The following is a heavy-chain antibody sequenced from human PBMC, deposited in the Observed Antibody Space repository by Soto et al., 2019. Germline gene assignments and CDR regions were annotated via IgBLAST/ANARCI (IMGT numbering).Heavy chain of an antibody. V-gene: IGHV4-4*02. CDR1: GGSISSSNW. CDR3: ARDRKEGYYYYGMDV. Sequence: LSLTCAVSGGSISSSNWWSLVRQPPGKGLEWIGEIYHSGSTNYNPSLKSRVTISVDKSKNQFSLKLSSVTAADTAVYYCARDRKEGYYYYGMDVWGQGTTVTVSS. J-gene: IGHJ6*02. CDR2: IYHSGST.